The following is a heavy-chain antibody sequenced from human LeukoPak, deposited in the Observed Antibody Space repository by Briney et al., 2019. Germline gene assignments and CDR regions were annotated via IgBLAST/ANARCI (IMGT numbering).Heavy chain of an antibody. D-gene: IGHD3-22*01. J-gene: IGHJ4*02. CDR1: GYTFTGYY. Sequence: ASVKVSCKASGYTFTGYYLHWVRQAPGQGLGWMGWINANHGGTNYAQQFQGRVTMTRDTSISTAYMELSRLRPDDAAVYYCARHRDFDSTGYYYPLFDYWGQGTLVTVSS. CDR3: ARHRDFDSTGYYYPLFDY. V-gene: IGHV1-2*02. CDR2: INANHGGT.